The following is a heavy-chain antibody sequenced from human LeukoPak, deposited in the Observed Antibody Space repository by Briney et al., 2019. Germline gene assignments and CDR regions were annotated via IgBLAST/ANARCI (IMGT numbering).Heavy chain of an antibody. D-gene: IGHD3-10*01. CDR3: ARGSRITKVRGVRNYYYYMDV. Sequence: PSETLSLTCALSGGFFSGYYWSWIRQPPGKGLEWIGENNHSGSTNYNPSLKSRVTISVDTSKNQFSLKLSSVTAADTAVYYCARGSRITKVRGVRNYYYYMDVWGKGTTVTVSS. J-gene: IGHJ6*03. V-gene: IGHV4-34*01. CDR1: GGFFSGYY. CDR2: NNHSGST.